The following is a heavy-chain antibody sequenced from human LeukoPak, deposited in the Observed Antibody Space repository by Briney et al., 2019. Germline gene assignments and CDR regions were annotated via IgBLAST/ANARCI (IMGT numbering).Heavy chain of an antibody. D-gene: IGHD1-26*01. V-gene: IGHV3-21*03. CDR2: ISSSDIYI. CDR3: ALLVGATLDFDY. Sequence: GGSLRLSCAASGFTFSSYSMNWVRQAPGKGLEWVSSISSSDIYIYYADSVKGRFTISRDNAKNSLYLQMNSLRAEDAAVYYCALLVGATLDFDYWGQGTLVTVSS. CDR1: GFTFSSYS. J-gene: IGHJ4*02.